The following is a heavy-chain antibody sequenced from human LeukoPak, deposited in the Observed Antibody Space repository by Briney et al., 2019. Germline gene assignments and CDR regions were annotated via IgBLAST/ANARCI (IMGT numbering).Heavy chain of an antibody. Sequence: ASVKVSCKVSGYTLTELSMHWVRQAPGKGLEWMGGFDPEDGETIYAQKLQGRVTMTEDTSTDTAYMELSSLRSEDTAVYYCARVVYYDFWSGYYFYGYYYYGMDAWGQGTTVTVSS. J-gene: IGHJ6*02. V-gene: IGHV1-24*01. CDR2: FDPEDGET. CDR3: ARVVYYDFWSGYYFYGYYYYGMDA. D-gene: IGHD3-3*01. CDR1: GYTLTELS.